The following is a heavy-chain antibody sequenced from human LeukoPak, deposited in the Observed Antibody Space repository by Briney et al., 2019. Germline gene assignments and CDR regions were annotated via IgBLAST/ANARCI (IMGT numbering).Heavy chain of an antibody. V-gene: IGHV3-7*03. J-gene: IGHJ4*02. CDR2: IKQDGSEK. D-gene: IGHD4-11*01. CDR1: GFTFRSYW. Sequence: PGGSLRLSCAASGFTFRSYWMRWVRQAPGKGLEWVANIKQDGSEKNYVDSVKGRFTISRDNAKNSLYLQMNSLRDEDTAVYYCAKDLYSNYGPADYWGQGNLVTVSS. CDR3: AKDLYSNYGPADY.